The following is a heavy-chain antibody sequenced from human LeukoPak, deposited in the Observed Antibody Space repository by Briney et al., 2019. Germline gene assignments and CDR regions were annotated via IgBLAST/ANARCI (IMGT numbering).Heavy chain of an antibody. J-gene: IGHJ4*02. D-gene: IGHD3-22*01. CDR2: IKPNSGGT. CDR3: ARDYYDSSGYLDY. V-gene: IGHV1-2*02. Sequence: GASVKVSCQASGYSFPGYYMHWVRQAPGKGLAWMGWIKPNSGGTNYAQKFQGRVTMTRDTSISTAYMDLSRLRSDDTAVYYCARDYYDSSGYLDYWGQGTLVTVSS. CDR1: GYSFPGYY.